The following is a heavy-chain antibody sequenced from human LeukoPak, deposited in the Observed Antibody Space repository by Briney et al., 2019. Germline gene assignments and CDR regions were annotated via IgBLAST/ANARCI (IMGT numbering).Heavy chain of an antibody. CDR3: ARGRIGVAGLDC. J-gene: IGHJ4*02. Sequence: PGGSLRLSCAAAGFTVTNNYIHWVRQAPGKGLEWVSIIFSGGDTYYTDSVKGRFTISRDNSKNTIYLQMNTLRVEDTALYYCARGRIGVAGLDCWGQGTLVTVSS. CDR1: GFTVTNNY. CDR2: IFSGGDT. V-gene: IGHV3-53*01. D-gene: IGHD6-19*01.